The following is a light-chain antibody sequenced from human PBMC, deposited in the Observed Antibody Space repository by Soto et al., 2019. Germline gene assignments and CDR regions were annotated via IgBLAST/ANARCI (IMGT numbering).Light chain of an antibody. CDR3: AAWDDSLNGFYV. Sequence: QSVLTQPPSASGTPGQRVTISCSGSSSNIGSNTVNWYQQLPGTAPKLLIYSNNQRPSGVPDRFSGSKSGTSASLAISGLQSEYEADYYCAAWDDSLNGFYVFGPGTKVTAL. CDR1: SSNIGSNT. J-gene: IGLJ1*01. V-gene: IGLV1-44*01. CDR2: SNN.